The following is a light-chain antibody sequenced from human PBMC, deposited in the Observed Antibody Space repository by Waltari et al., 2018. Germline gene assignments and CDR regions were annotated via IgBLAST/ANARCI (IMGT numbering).Light chain of an antibody. Sequence: QSALTQPASVSGSPGQSITISCTGTSSDVGNFNLVSWYQQYPGKAPKLMIYEVNTRTSGVSNRVSGSKSGNTAALTISWLQAEDEADYYCSSYTSSSTYVFGTGTKVTVL. V-gene: IGLV2-23*02. CDR3: SSYTSSSTYV. CDR1: SSDVGNFNL. CDR2: EVN. J-gene: IGLJ1*01.